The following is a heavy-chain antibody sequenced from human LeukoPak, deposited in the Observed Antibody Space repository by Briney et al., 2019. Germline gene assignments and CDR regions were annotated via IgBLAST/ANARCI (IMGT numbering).Heavy chain of an antibody. V-gene: IGHV3-9*03. CDR3: AKDSGSSSPYFDY. Sequence: GGSLRLSCTASGFTFDDYAKHWVRQAPGKGLEWVSGISWNSGSIGYADSVKGRFTISRDNAKNSLYLQMNSLRAEDMALYYCAKDSGSSSPYFDYWGQGTLVTVSS. CDR1: GFTFDDYA. D-gene: IGHD6-6*01. J-gene: IGHJ4*02. CDR2: ISWNSGSI.